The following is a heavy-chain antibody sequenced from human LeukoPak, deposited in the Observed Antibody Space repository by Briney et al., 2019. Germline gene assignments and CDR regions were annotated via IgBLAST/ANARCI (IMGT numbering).Heavy chain of an antibody. CDR2: IRSKAYGGTT. Sequence: GGSLRLSCAASGFTFSSYWMSWVRQAPGKGLEWVGFIRSKAYGGTTEYAASVKGRFTISRDDSEGIAYLQMDSLRIDDTAVYYCARGPIHLWLHNGMDVWGQGTTVIVFS. CDR1: GFTFSSYW. D-gene: IGHD5-18*01. J-gene: IGHJ6*02. V-gene: IGHV3-49*04. CDR3: ARGPIHLWLHNGMDV.